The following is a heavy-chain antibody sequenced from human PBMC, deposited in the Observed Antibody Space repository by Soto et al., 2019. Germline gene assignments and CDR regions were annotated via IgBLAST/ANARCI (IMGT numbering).Heavy chain of an antibody. CDR3: AKDRDYYGSGSSLDY. V-gene: IGHV3-23*01. J-gene: IGHJ4*02. CDR1: GFTFSYYA. Sequence: GGSLRLSCAVSGFTFSYYAMSWVRQAPGKGLEWVSTISGSGGSTYYADSVKGRFTISRDNSKNTLYLQMSSLRAEETAVYFCAKDRDYYGSGSSLDYWGQGTLVTVSS. CDR2: ISGSGGST. D-gene: IGHD3-10*01.